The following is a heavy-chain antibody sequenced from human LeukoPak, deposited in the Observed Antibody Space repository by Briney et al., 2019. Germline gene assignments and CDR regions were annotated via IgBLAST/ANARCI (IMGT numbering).Heavy chain of an antibody. CDR2: TRSKPYGGTT. CDR3: TRTGDYYDSSTYYYGLDY. Sequence: GGSLRLSCTGSGFTFGDYVMSWFRQAPGKGLEWVGFTRSKPYGGTTEYAASVKGRFTISRDDSKNIAYLQMNSLKTEDTAVFYCTRTGDYYDSSTYYYGLDYWGQGTLVTVSS. V-gene: IGHV3-49*03. CDR1: GFTFGDYV. D-gene: IGHD3-22*01. J-gene: IGHJ4*02.